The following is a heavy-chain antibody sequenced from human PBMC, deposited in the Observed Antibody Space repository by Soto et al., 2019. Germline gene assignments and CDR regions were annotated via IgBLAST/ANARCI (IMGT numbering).Heavy chain of an antibody. CDR1: GYTFTSYD. V-gene: IGHV1-8*01. Sequence: QVQLVQSGAEVKKPGASVKVSCKASGYTFTSYDINWVRQATGQGLEWMGWMNPNSGNTGYAQKFQGRVTMTRNTYVSTAYRERSSLRSEATAVYYCARVVVRYYDFWSSYFRRDYYYDGMDVWGQGTTVTVSS. D-gene: IGHD3-3*01. CDR2: MNPNSGNT. CDR3: ARVVVRYYDFWSSYFRRDYYYDGMDV. J-gene: IGHJ6*02.